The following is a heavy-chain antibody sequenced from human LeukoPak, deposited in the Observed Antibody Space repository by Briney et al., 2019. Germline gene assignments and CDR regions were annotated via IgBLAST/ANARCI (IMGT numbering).Heavy chain of an antibody. D-gene: IGHD6-19*01. Sequence: ASVKVSCKASGYTFTSYGISWVRQAPGQWLEWMGWMNPNSGNTGYAKKFQGRVTMTRNTSISTAYTELSSLRSEDTAVYYCERGSAGDYWGQGTLVTVSS. J-gene: IGHJ4*02. CDR1: GYTFTSYG. V-gene: IGHV1-8*02. CDR2: MNPNSGNT. CDR3: ERGSAGDY.